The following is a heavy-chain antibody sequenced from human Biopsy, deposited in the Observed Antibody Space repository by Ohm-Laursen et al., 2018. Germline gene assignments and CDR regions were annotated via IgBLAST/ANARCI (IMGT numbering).Heavy chain of an antibody. J-gene: IGHJ5*02. D-gene: IGHD3-10*01. CDR2: IYHSGST. Sequence: SQTLSLTCAVYGGSIISYYWNWIRQPPGKGVEWIGGIYHSGSTNNKPSLDSQVALSADTSKNQFSLNLNSLTAADTAVSFCARGLPRIAPMVRGRRTWFDPWGQGTLVTVSS. CDR1: GGSIISYY. V-gene: IGHV4-34*01. CDR3: ARGLPRIAPMVRGRRTWFDP.